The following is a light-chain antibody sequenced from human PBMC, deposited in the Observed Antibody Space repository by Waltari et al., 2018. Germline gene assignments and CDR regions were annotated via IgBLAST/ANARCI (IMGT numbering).Light chain of an antibody. CDR2: SVT. Sequence: QTVVTQEPSLTLSPGGTVPLTCASSPGAVPYGTSPNWFQQNPGQAPRALIYSVTNKHSWTPARFSGSLLGGKAALTLSGVQPEDEAEYYCLLYYGGVGVFGGGTKLTVL. CDR1: PGAVPYGTS. V-gene: IGLV7-43*01. CDR3: LLYYGGVGV. J-gene: IGLJ3*02.